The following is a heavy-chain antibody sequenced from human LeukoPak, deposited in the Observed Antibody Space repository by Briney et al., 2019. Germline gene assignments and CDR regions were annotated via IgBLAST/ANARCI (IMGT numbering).Heavy chain of an antibody. CDR3: AREDYSSGNPTIDT. CDR2: IGSSGSYT. D-gene: IGHD3-10*01. V-gene: IGHV3-21*01. Sequence: GGSLRLSCAASGFTFSRYAMRWVRQAPGKGLEWVSCIGSSGSYTYYADSVKGRFTISRDNAKDSLYLQMDSLRAEDGAVYYCAREDYSSGNPTIDTWGQGTLVTVSS. J-gene: IGHJ5*02. CDR1: GFTFSRYA.